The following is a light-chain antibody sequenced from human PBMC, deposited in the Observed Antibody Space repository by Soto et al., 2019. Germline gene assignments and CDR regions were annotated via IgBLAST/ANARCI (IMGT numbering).Light chain of an antibody. V-gene: IGKV3-15*01. CDR1: QSLSGN. CDR2: GAS. J-gene: IGKJ1*01. Sequence: EIVMTQSPATLACSPGETVTLSCRASQSLSGNLAWYQQKLGRAPRLLIYGASTRASGIPVRFSGSGSGTEFTLTISSLQSEDFAVYYCQQYSNWPSRTFGQGTKV. CDR3: QQYSNWPSRT.